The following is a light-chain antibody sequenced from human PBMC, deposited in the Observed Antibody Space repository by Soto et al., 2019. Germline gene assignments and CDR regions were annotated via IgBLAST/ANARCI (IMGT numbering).Light chain of an antibody. Sequence: QSLVTQPASASRSPGQSVTISCPGTSSDVGGYNYVSWYQQHPGKAPKLMIYEVSKRPSGVPDRFSGSKSGNTASLTVSGLQAEDEADYYCSSYAGSNNFVVFGGGTKVTVL. CDR3: SSYAGSNNFVV. V-gene: IGLV2-8*02. CDR2: EVS. CDR1: SSDVGGYNY. J-gene: IGLJ2*01.